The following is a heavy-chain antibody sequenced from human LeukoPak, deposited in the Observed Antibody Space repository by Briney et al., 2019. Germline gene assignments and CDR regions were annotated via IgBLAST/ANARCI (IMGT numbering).Heavy chain of an antibody. D-gene: IGHD2/OR15-2a*01. Sequence: PGGSLRLSCVASGFTFSSYAMAWVRQTPGKGLEWVSVITGRGDGTYYINSVKGRFTISRDNSKNTLYLQMNSLRAEDAALYFCAKGTLEHCNGATCYPPDSWGQGTLVTVSS. CDR2: ITGRGDGT. CDR3: AKGTLEHCNGATCYPPDS. V-gene: IGHV3-23*01. CDR1: GFTFSSYA. J-gene: IGHJ4*02.